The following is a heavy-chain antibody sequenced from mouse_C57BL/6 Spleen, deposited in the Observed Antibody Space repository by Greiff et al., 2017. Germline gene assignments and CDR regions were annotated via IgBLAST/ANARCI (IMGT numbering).Heavy chain of an antibody. D-gene: IGHD2-14*01. CDR2: IDPSDSYT. V-gene: IGHV1-50*01. Sequence: QVQLQQPGAELVKPGASVKLSCKASGYTFTSYWMQWVQQRPGQGLEWIGEIDPSDSYTNYKQKFQGKATMTVDTSSSTAYMQLSSLTSENSAVYYSAKEERRSYYAMDYWGQGTSVTVSS. J-gene: IGHJ4*01. CDR1: GYTFTSYW. CDR3: AKEERRSYYAMDY.